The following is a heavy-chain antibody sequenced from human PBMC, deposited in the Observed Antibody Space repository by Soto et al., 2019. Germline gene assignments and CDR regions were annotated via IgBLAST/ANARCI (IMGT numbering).Heavy chain of an antibody. J-gene: IGHJ5*02. CDR3: ARDRHNNFFDP. Sequence: SETLSLTCTVSGASMSSGGYYWTWIRQSPGKGLEWIGYIYYSGSTYYNPSLESRVAISLDTSRSQFSLTLHSVTVADTAIYYCARDRHNNFFDPWGQGTLVTVSS. CDR2: IYYSGST. V-gene: IGHV4-31*03. CDR1: GASMSSGGYY. D-gene: IGHD6-6*01.